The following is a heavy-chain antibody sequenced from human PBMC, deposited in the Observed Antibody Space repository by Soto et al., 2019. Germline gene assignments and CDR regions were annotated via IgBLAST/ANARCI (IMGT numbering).Heavy chain of an antibody. J-gene: IGHJ5*02. D-gene: IGHD3-9*01. Sequence: PGESLKSSCMGSGYTFTSHWIGWVRQMPGKGLEWMGIIYPGDSDTRYSPSFQGQVTISADKSIRTAYLQWNSLKASDTAMYYCVRVGLVGSNSLHHAWFDPWGPGTLGTVSS. CDR2: IYPGDSDT. V-gene: IGHV5-51*01. CDR1: GYTFTSHW. CDR3: VRVGLVGSNSLHHAWFDP.